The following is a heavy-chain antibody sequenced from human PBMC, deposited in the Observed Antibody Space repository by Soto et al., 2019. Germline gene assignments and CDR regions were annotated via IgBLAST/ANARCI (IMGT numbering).Heavy chain of an antibody. CDR1: GFTFSSYA. V-gene: IGHV3-30-3*01. J-gene: IGHJ4*02. CDR3: AREGGEMATMYYFDY. CDR2: ISYDGSNK. D-gene: IGHD3-16*01. Sequence: GGSLRLSCAASGFTFSSYAMHWVRQAPGKGLEWVAVISYDGSNKYYADSVKGRFTISRDNSKNTLYLQMNSLRAEDTAVYYCAREGGEMATMYYFDYWGQGTLVTVSS.